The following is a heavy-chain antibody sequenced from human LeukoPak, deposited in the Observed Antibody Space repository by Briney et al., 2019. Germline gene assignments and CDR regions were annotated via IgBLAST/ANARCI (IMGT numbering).Heavy chain of an antibody. J-gene: IGHJ4*02. CDR2: ISSSSDTI. Sequence: PGGSLRLSCVASGFTFSTYWMHWVRQAPGKGLEWLSYISSSSDTIYYADSVKGRFTISRDNAKNSLYLQMNSLTDEDTAVYYCARDQWELKYWGQGTLVTVSS. CDR1: GFTFSTYW. V-gene: IGHV3-48*02. D-gene: IGHD1-26*01. CDR3: ARDQWELKY.